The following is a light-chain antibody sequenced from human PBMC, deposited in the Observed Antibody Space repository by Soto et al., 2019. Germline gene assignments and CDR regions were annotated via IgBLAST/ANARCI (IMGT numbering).Light chain of an antibody. V-gene: IGKV3-15*01. CDR3: QQYDNWPRT. Sequence: EVVMTQSPATLSVSPGERATLSCRASQSVSSNLAWYQQRPGQAPRLLFYGASTRATGIPARFSGSGSGTEFTLTISSLQSEDFAFYYCQQYDNWPRTFGQGTKVDIK. CDR2: GAS. CDR1: QSVSSN. J-gene: IGKJ1*01.